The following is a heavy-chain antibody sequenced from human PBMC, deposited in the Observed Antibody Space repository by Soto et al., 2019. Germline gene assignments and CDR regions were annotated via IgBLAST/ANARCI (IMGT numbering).Heavy chain of an antibody. Sequence: SETLSLTCTVSGGSISSYYWSWIRQPPGKGLEWIGYIYYSGSTNYNPSLKSRVTISVDTSKNQFSRKLSSVTAADTAVYYCARGRVEEMVYYYYFDYWGQGTLVTVSS. V-gene: IGHV4-59*01. CDR2: IYYSGST. CDR1: GGSISSYY. D-gene: IGHD2-8*01. CDR3: ARGRVEEMVYYYYFDY. J-gene: IGHJ4*02.